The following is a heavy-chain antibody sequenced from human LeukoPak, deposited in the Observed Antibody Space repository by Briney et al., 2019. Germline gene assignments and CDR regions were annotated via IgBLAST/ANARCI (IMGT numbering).Heavy chain of an antibody. D-gene: IGHD4-17*01. CDR3: AGPRYGDYGWPFDI. V-gene: IGHV3-30-3*01. Sequence: GGSLRLSCAASGFTFSSYAMHWVRQAPGKGLEWVAVISYDGSNKYYADSVKGRFTISRDNSKNTLYLQMNSLRAEDTAVYYCAGPRYGDYGWPFDIWGQGTMVTVSS. CDR1: GFTFSSYA. CDR2: ISYDGSNK. J-gene: IGHJ3*02.